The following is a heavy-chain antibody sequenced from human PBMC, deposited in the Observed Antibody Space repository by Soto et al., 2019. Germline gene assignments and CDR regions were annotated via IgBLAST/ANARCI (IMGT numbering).Heavy chain of an antibody. CDR3: AREKLYSSSGWFDP. J-gene: IGHJ5*02. Sequence: QVQLVESGGGVVQPGRSLRLSCAASGFTFSSYGMHWVRQAPGKGLEWVAVIWYDGSNKYYADSEKGRFTISRDNSKNTLYLQMNSLRAEDTAVYYCAREKLYSSSGWFDPWGQGTLVTVSS. CDR2: IWYDGSNK. CDR1: GFTFSSYG. V-gene: IGHV3-33*01. D-gene: IGHD6-6*01.